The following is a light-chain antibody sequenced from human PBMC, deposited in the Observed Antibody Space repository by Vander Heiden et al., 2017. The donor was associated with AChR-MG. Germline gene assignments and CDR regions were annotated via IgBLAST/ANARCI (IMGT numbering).Light chain of an antibody. CDR3: QQSDSTPLT. Sequence: DIQMTQSPSSLSASVRDRVTITCRASQSISSYLNWYQQKPGKAPKLLIYAASSLQSGVQSRFSGSGSGTDFTLTISSLQPEDFATYYCQQSDSTPLTFGGGTKVAIK. J-gene: IGKJ4*01. CDR1: QSISSY. V-gene: IGKV1-39*01. CDR2: AAS.